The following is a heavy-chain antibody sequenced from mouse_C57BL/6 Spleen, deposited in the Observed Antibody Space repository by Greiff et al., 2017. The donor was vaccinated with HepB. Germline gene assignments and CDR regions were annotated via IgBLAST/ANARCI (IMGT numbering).Heavy chain of an antibody. CDR2: IDPSDSYT. V-gene: IGHV1-50*01. J-gene: IGHJ4*01. CDR1: GYTFTSYW. Sequence: QVQLQQPGAELVKPGASVKLSCKASGYTFTSYWMQWVKQRPGQGLEWIGEIDPSDSYTNYNQKFKGKATLTVDTSSSTAYMQLSSLTSEDSAVYYCARSGSSGYVDYAMDYWGQGTSVTVSS. D-gene: IGHD3-2*02. CDR3: ARSGSSGYVDYAMDY.